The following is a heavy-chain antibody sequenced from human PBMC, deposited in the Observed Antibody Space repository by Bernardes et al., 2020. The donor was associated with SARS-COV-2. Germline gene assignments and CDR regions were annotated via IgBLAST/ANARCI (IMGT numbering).Heavy chain of an antibody. V-gene: IGHV5-51*01. D-gene: IGHD3-10*01. CDR2: IYPGDSDT. Sequence: GESLKISCKGSGYSFSTYWIGWVRQMPGKGLEWMGIIYPGDSDTRYNPSFQGRVTISVDKSINTAYLQLSSLKASDTAMYYCGRLDGDLIITYYDYWGQGTLVTVSS. CDR3: GRLDGDLIITYYDY. CDR1: GYSFSTYW. J-gene: IGHJ4*02.